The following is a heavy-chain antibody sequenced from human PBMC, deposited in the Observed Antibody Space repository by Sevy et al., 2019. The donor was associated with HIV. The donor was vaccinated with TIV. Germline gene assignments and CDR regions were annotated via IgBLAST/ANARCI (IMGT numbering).Heavy chain of an antibody. V-gene: IGHV4-61*01. CDR2: VYHTGST. CDR3: AREPYFFDKSGYYWDY. J-gene: IGHJ4*02. D-gene: IGHD3-22*01. CDR1: GVSVSSDTYY. Sequence: SETLSLTCAVSGVSVSSDTYYWSWIRQPPGKGLEWIGYVYHTGSTNYSPSFKSRVTISIDTSKNQFYLRPLSVAAADTDVYYCAREPYFFDKSGYYWDYWGQGALVTVSS.